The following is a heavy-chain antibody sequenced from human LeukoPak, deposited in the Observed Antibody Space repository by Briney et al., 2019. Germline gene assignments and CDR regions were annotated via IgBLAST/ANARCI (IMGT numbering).Heavy chain of an antibody. J-gene: IGHJ4*02. CDR3: ARATTSCYLN. V-gene: IGHV1-2*02. Sequence: ASVKVSCKASGYTFTSYGIIWVRQAPGQGLEWMGWINPNSGGTNYAQKFQGRVTMTRDTSISTAYMELSRLRSDDTAVYYCARATTSCYLNWGQGTLVTVSS. CDR1: GYTFTSYG. D-gene: IGHD2-2*01. CDR2: INPNSGGT.